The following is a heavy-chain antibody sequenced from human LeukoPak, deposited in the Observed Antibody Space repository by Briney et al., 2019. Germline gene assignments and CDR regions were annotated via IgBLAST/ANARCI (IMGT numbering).Heavy chain of an antibody. CDR1: GFTFSSYE. J-gene: IGHJ4*02. CDR2: ISSSSSYI. CDR3: ARDIHSGSYYGLVDY. V-gene: IGHV3-21*01. D-gene: IGHD1-26*01. Sequence: GGSLRLSCAASGFTFSSYEMNWVRQAPGKGLEWVSSISSSSSYIYYADSVKGRFTISRDNAKNSLYLQMNSLRAEDTAVYYCARDIHSGSYYGLVDYWGQGTLVTVSS.